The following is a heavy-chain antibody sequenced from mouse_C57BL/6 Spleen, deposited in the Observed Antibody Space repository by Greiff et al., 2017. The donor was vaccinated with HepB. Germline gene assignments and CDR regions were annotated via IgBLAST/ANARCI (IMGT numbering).Heavy chain of an antibody. D-gene: IGHD4-1*01. CDR2: ISYDGSN. V-gene: IGHV3-6*01. Sequence: EVQRVESGPGLVKPSQSLSLTCSVTGYSITSGYYWNWIRQFPGNKLEWMGYISYDGSNNYNPSLKNRISITRDTSKNQFFLKLNSVTTEDTATYYCASAGTGFDYWGQGTTLTVSS. CDR3: ASAGTGFDY. CDR1: GYSITSGYY. J-gene: IGHJ2*01.